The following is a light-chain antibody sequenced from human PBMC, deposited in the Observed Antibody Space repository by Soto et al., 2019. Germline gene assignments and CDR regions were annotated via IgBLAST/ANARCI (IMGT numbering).Light chain of an antibody. V-gene: IGLV2-23*02. CDR3: CSYAGSSTYV. Sequence: LTQPASVSGSPGQSITISCTGTSSDVGSYNLVSWYQQHPGKAPKLMIYEVSKRPSGVSNRFSGSKSGNTASLTISGLQAEDEADYYCCSYAGSSTYVFGTGTQLTVL. CDR2: EVS. J-gene: IGLJ1*01. CDR1: SSDVGSYNL.